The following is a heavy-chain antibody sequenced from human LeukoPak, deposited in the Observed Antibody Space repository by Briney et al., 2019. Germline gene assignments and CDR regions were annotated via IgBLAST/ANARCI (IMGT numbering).Heavy chain of an antibody. D-gene: IGHD2-2*01. CDR3: AKERYCSSTSCYENYSYYGMDV. Sequence: PGRSLRLSCAASGFTFSNYGMHWVRQAPGKGLEWVAVISYDGSKKYDADSVKGRFIISRANSKNTLYLQMNSLRAEDTAVYYCAKERYCSSTSCYENYSYYGMDVRGQGTTVTVSS. J-gene: IGHJ6*02. CDR2: ISYDGSKK. CDR1: GFTFSNYG. V-gene: IGHV3-30*18.